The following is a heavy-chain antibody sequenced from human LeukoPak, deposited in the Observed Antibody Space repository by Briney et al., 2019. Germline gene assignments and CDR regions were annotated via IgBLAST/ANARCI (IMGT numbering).Heavy chain of an antibody. CDR1: GGSFSGYY. Sequence: SETLSLTCAVYGGSFSGYYWSWIRQPPGKGLEWIGEINHSGSTNYNPSLKSRVTISVDTSKNQFSLKLSSVTAADTAVYYCARGPPGIDWFDPWGQGTLVTVSS. CDR3: ARGPPGIDWFDP. CDR2: INHSGST. J-gene: IGHJ5*02. V-gene: IGHV4-34*01. D-gene: IGHD3-10*01.